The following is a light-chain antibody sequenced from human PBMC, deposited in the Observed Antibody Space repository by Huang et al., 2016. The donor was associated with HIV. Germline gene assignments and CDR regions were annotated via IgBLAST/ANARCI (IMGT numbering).Light chain of an antibody. J-gene: IGKJ4*01. CDR1: QSISNY. V-gene: IGKV3-20*01. CDR2: GAS. Sequence: ESVLTQSLGTLSLSPGERATLSCRASQSISNYLAWYQRKPGQAPRLLIYGASTRATGIPDRFSGSGSGTDFSLNISRLEPEDFAVYYCQQYDRTPPTFGGGTKVEIK. CDR3: QQYDRTPPT.